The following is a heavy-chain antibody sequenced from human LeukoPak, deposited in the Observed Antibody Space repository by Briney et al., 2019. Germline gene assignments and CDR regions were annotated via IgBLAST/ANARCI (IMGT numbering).Heavy chain of an antibody. V-gene: IGHV4-4*07. D-gene: IGHD3-22*01. CDR3: ARCLNTYYYDSSGYSPEHYYMDV. J-gene: IGHJ6*03. CDR1: GASIDDYF. Sequence: SETLSLTCTVSGASIDDYFWSWIRQPAGKGLEWIGRVSSSGSTNSNPSLNRRITMSVDTSKTQISLKLSYVTAADTAVYYCARCLNTYYYDSSGYSPEHYYMDVWGTGTTVTVSS. CDR2: VSSSGST.